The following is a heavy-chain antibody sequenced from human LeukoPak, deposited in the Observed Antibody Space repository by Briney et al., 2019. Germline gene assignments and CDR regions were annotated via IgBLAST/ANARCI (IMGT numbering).Heavy chain of an antibody. CDR3: ARAYFTNIVVVPAAIKGFDP. J-gene: IGHJ5*02. CDR2: INHSGST. D-gene: IGHD2-2*01. CDR1: GGSFSGYY. Sequence: SETLSLTCAVYGGSFSGYYWSWIRQPPGKGLEWIGEINHSGSTNYNPSLKSRVTISVDTSKNQFSLKLSSVTAADTAVYYCARAYFTNIVVVPAAIKGFDPWGQGTLVTVSS. V-gene: IGHV4-34*01.